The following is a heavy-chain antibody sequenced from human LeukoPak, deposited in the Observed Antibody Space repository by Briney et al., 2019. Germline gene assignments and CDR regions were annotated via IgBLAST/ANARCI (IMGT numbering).Heavy chain of an antibody. J-gene: IGHJ4*02. D-gene: IGHD6-6*01. Sequence: SETLSLTCTVSGFSISSGYHWGWIRQPPGKGLEWIGDIYHSGNTYYNPSLKSRVTISVDTSKNQFSLKLSSVTAADTAVYYCASARGYSSSSGTIDYWGQGTLVTVSS. CDR2: IYHSGNT. CDR1: GFSISSGYH. V-gene: IGHV4-38-2*02. CDR3: ASARGYSSSSGTIDY.